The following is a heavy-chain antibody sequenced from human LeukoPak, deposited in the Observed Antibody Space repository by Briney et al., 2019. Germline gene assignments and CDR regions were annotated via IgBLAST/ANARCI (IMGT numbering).Heavy chain of an antibody. CDR3: AKEVSQWLVGGEIDY. Sequence: GGSLRLSCAASGFTFSSYAMSWVRQAPGKGLERVSAISGSGGSTYYADSVKGRFTISRDNSKNTLYLQMNSLRAEDTAVYYCAKEVSQWLVGGEIDYWGQGTLVTVSS. V-gene: IGHV3-23*01. CDR1: GFTFSSYA. CDR2: ISGSGGST. J-gene: IGHJ4*02. D-gene: IGHD6-19*01.